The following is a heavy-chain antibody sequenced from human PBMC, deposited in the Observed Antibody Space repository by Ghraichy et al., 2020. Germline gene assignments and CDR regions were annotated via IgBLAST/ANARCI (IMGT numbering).Heavy chain of an antibody. J-gene: IGHJ4*02. CDR2: IYWDDDK. D-gene: IGHD4-17*01. CDR1: GFSLSTSGVG. Sequence: SGPTLVNTTQTLTLTCTFSGFSLSTSGVGVGWIRQPPGKALEWLALIYWDDDKYYSPSLKSRLTITKDTSKNQVVLTMTNMDPMDTATYYCAHRQKLDSTVTRAYYFDYWGQGTLVTVST. V-gene: IGHV2-5*02. CDR3: AHRQKLDSTVTRAYYFDY.